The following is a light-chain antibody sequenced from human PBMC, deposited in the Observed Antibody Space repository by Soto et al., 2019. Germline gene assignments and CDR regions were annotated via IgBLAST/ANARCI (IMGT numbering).Light chain of an antibody. J-gene: IGLJ2*01. CDR3: SSYAGSNNLNV. CDR1: SSDVGGYKY. V-gene: IGLV2-8*01. CDR2: EVS. Sequence: QSALTQPPSASGSPGQSVTISCTGTSSDVGGYKYVSWYQQHPGKAPKLMIYEVSQWPSGVPDRFSGSKSGNTASLTVSGLQADDEADYYCSSYAGSNNLNVFGGGTKLTVL.